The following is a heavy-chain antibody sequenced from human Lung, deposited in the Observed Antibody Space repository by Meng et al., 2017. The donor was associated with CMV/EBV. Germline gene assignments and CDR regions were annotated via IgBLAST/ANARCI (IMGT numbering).Heavy chain of an antibody. CDR3: ARDMYWNQAYHGMDV. J-gene: IGHJ6*02. CDR2: INSGGST. CDR1: GPTVNSKY. Sequence: GGSLRLXCAASGPTVNSKYLTWVRQAPGKGLEWVSVINSGGSTDYIDSVKGRFTISRDNSKNTLYLQMNSLRPEDTAVYYCARDMYWNQAYHGMDVWGQGTXVTVSS. V-gene: IGHV3-66*02. D-gene: IGHD2-8*02.